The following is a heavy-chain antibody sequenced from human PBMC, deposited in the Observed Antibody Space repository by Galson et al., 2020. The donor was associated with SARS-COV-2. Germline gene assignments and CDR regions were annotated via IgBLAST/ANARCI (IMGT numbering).Heavy chain of an antibody. V-gene: IGHV1-46*01. J-gene: IGHJ4*02. CDR3: ARELATNYFDY. CDR1: GYTFTSYY. CDR2: INPSAGST. Sequence: ASVKVSCQVSGYTFTSYYLHWVRQAPGQGLERMGVINPSAGSTTYAEKFQGRVTMTTDTSTSTLYLELSGLNSDDTAIYYCARELATNYFDYWGQGTLVTVSS.